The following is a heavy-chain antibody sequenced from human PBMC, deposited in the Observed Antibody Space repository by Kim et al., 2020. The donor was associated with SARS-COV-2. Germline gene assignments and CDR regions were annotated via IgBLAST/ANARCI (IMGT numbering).Heavy chain of an antibody. Sequence: TYYNPSLRSRVTISVDTSRNQFSLKLASVTAADPAVYYCARRTEAGGYFDFWGQGSPVTVAS. CDR2: T. V-gene: IGHV4-39*01. J-gene: IGHJ4*02. CDR3: ARRTEAGGYFDF. D-gene: IGHD3-16*01.